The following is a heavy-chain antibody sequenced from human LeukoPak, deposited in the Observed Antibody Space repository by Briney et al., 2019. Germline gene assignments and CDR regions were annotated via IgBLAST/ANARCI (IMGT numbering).Heavy chain of an antibody. Sequence: PGGSLRLSCAASGFTFSTYAMSWVRQAPGKGLEWVSAISGGGGSSYYADSVKGRFTISRDNSKNTLYLQMNSLRAEDTAAYYCAKRRDGFDIWGQGTRVTVSS. V-gene: IGHV3-23*01. CDR1: GFTFSTYA. CDR3: AKRRDGFDI. J-gene: IGHJ3*02. CDR2: ISGGGGSS.